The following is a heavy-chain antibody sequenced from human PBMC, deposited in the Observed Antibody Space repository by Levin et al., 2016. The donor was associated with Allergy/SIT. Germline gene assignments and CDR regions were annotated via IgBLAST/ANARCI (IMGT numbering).Heavy chain of an antibody. J-gene: IGHJ3*02. CDR2: IYHSGST. V-gene: IGHV4-4*02. CDR1: GGSISSSNW. Sequence: SETLSLTCAVSGGSISSSNWWSWVRQPPGKGLEWIGEIYHSGSTNYNPSLKSRVTISVDKSKNQFSLKLSSVTAADTAVYYCAREVPATARFAASGAFDIWGQGTMVTVSS. CDR3: AREVPATARFAASGAFDI. D-gene: IGHD2-2*01.